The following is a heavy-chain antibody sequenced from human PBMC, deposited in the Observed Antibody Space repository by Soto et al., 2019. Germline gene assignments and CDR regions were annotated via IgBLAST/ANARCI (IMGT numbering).Heavy chain of an antibody. J-gene: IGHJ5*02. CDR2: INHSGST. CDR1: GGSFSGYY. D-gene: IGHD6-19*01. CDR3: ARCRLPNSSEVWFDP. V-gene: IGHV4-34*01. Sequence: SETLSLTCAVYGGSFSGYYWTWIRQPPGTGLEWIGEINHSGSTNYNPSLKSRVTISVDTSKNQFSLKLTSVTAADTAVYYCARCRLPNSSEVWFDPWGQGTLVTVSS.